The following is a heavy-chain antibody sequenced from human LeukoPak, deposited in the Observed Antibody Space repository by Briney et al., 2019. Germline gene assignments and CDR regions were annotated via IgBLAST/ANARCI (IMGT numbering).Heavy chain of an antibody. CDR3: ARDLGAQTMVFFDP. Sequence: GASVKVSCKASGYTFTSYYIHWVRQAPGQGLEWMGTINPSGGGTNYAQKFQARVTMTRDTSTSTVYMELSSLRSEDTAVYYCARDLGAQTMVFFDPWGQGTLVTVSS. CDR2: INPSGGGT. CDR1: GYTFTSYY. V-gene: IGHV1-46*01. D-gene: IGHD4/OR15-4a*01. J-gene: IGHJ5*02.